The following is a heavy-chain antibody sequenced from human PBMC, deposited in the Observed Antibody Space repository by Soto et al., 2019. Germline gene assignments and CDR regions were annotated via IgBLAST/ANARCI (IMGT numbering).Heavy chain of an antibody. CDR2: IHHSGST. J-gene: IGHJ4*02. D-gene: IGHD6-13*01. Sequence: QVQLQESGPGLVRPSGTVSLTCAVSGLSISSDNWWRWVRQPPGKGLEWIGEIHHSGSTNYNPSLKRRVTMSVVPAKDLFSLTLDSVTAADKDFYYCARDQGSHPGDWGQGTLVSVSA. CDR1: GLSISSDNW. V-gene: IGHV4-4*02. CDR3: ARDQGSHPGD.